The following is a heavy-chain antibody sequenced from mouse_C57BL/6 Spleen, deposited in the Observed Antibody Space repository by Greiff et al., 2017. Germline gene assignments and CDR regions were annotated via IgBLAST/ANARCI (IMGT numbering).Heavy chain of an antibody. D-gene: IGHD2-4*01. J-gene: IGHJ4*01. Sequence: EVQLVESGGGLVKPGGSLKLSCAASGFTFSSYAMSWVRQTPEKRLEWVATISDGGSYTYYPDNVKGRFTISRDNAKNNLYLQMSHLKSEDTAMYYCARKGDYDYAFYAMDYWGQGTSVTVSS. V-gene: IGHV5-4*01. CDR2: ISDGGSYT. CDR1: GFTFSSYA. CDR3: ARKGDYDYAFYAMDY.